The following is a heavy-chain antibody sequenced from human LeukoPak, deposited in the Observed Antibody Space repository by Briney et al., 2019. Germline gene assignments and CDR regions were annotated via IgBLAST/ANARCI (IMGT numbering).Heavy chain of an antibody. V-gene: IGHV4-30-4*01. CDR3: ARVDSSGTWYFDL. D-gene: IGHD3-22*01. CDR2: IYYSGST. Sequence: SQTLSLTCTVSGGSISSGDYYWSWIRQPPGKGLEWIGYIYYSGSTYYNPSRQSRVTISVDTSKNQFSLKLSSVTAADTAVYYCARVDSSGTWYFDLWGRGTLVTVSS. CDR1: GGSISSGDYY. J-gene: IGHJ2*01.